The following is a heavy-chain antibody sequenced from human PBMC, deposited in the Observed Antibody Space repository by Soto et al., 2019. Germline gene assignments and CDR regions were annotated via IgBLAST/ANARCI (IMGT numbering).Heavy chain of an antibody. J-gene: IGHJ4*02. Sequence: EVQLVESGGGLVQPGGSLRLSCAACGFTFSSYWMHWVRQAPGKGLVWVSRINSDGSSTSYADSVKGRFTISRDNAKNTLYLQMNSLRAEDTAVYYCARDEAAQYYFDYWGQGTLVTVSS. CDR1: GFTFSSYW. CDR2: INSDGSST. D-gene: IGHD6-13*01. V-gene: IGHV3-74*01. CDR3: ARDEAAQYYFDY.